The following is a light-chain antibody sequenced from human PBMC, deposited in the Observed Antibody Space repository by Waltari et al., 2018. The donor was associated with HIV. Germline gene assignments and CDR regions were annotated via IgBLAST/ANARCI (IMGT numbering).Light chain of an antibody. Sequence: AIRMTQSPSSFSASTGDRVTITCRASQDISSYLAWYQQKPGKAPKLLVNAASTLQTGFPSRFNGSGSGTDFTLTISCLQSEDFATYYCQQYYNYPRTFGQGTRVEIK. J-gene: IGKJ1*01. CDR2: AAS. CDR1: QDISSY. CDR3: QQYYNYPRT. V-gene: IGKV1-8*01.